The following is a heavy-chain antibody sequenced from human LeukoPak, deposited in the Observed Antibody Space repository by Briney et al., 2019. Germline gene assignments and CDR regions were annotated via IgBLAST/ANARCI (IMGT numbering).Heavy chain of an antibody. J-gene: IGHJ4*02. D-gene: IGHD3-9*01. CDR1: GGSISSYY. Sequence: SETLSLTCTVSGGSISSYYWSWIRQPPGKGLEWVGYIYYSGSTNYNPSLKSRVTISVDTPKNQFSLKRSSVTAADTAVYYCARAGPVYDILTGYFDYWGQGTLVTVSS. CDR3: ARAGPVYDILTGYFDY. V-gene: IGHV4-59*01. CDR2: IYYSGST.